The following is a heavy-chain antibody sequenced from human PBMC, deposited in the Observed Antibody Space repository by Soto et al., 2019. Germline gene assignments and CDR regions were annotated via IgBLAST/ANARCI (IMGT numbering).Heavy chain of an antibody. CDR1: GGSISSGDYY. CDR3: ARGVGCSGGSCYVLDY. Sequence: SETLSLTCTVSGGSISSGDYYWSWIRQPPGKGLEWIGYIYYSGSTYYNPSLKSRVTISVDTSKNQFSLKLSSVTAADTAVYYCARGVGCSGGSCYVLDYWGQGTLVTVSS. J-gene: IGHJ4*02. D-gene: IGHD2-15*01. V-gene: IGHV4-30-4*01. CDR2: IYYSGST.